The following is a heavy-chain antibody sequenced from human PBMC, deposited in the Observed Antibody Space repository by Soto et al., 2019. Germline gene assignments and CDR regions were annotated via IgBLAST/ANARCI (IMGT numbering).Heavy chain of an antibody. D-gene: IGHD1-26*01. CDR1: GFTFSSYA. V-gene: IGHV3-23*01. J-gene: IGHJ5*02. CDR3: AKDRPGDGWELRGEVP. Sequence: DVQLLESGGGLVQPGGSLRLSCAASGFTFSSYAMSWVRQAPGKGLEWVSAISGSGGSTYYADSVKGRFTISRDNSKNTLYLQMNGLRAEDTAVYYCAKDRPGDGWELRGEVPWGQGTLVTVSS. CDR2: ISGSGGST.